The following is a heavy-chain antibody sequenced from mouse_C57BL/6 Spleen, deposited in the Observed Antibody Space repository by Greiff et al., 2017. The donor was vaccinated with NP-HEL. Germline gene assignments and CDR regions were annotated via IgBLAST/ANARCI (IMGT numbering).Heavy chain of an antibody. V-gene: IGHV7-3*01. D-gene: IGHD3-1*01. CDR3: ARTTGSNYFDY. J-gene: IGHJ2*01. CDR2: IRNKANGYTT. Sequence: EVKLMESGGGLVQPGGSLSLSCAASGFTFTDYYMSWVRQPPGKALEWLGFIRNKANGYTTEYSASVKGRFTISRDNSQSILYLQMNALRAEDSATYYCARTTGSNYFDYWGQGTTLTVS. CDR1: GFTFTDYY.